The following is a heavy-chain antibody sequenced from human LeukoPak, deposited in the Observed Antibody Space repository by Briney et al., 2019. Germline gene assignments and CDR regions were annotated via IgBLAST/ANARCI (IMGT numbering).Heavy chain of an antibody. D-gene: IGHD3-16*01. CDR2: ISRSSSFT. V-gene: IGHV3-11*03. CDR3: ARGGGLDV. J-gene: IGHJ6*02. CDR1: GFIFSDYY. Sequence: MTGGSLRLSCAASGFIFSDYYMSWICQAPGKGLEFVSNISRSSSFTNYADSVKGRFPISRDNAKNSLYLQMSNLRAEDTAVYFCARGGGLDVWGQGATVTVSS.